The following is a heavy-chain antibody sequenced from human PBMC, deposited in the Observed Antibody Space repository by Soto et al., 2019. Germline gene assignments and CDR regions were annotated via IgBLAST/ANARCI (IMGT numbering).Heavy chain of an antibody. J-gene: IGHJ3*02. CDR1: ESPPSLYA. CDR3: AKPSAPGTFHAFDI. CDR2: TSGRGGST. V-gene: IGHV3-23*01. Sequence: RHSVASGESPPSLYATRCLGSAPGRGLECVQATSGRGGSTHYPDSVKGRFTISRDNSKKTLYLQMNSLRAEDTAVYYCAKPSAPGTFHAFDIWGQGTIVTVSS. D-gene: IGHD6-13*01.